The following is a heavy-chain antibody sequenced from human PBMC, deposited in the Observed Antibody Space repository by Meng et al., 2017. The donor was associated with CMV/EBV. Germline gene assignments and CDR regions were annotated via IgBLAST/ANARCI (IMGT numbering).Heavy chain of an antibody. CDR2: IKQDGSEK. CDR1: GFTFSSYW. J-gene: IGHJ4*02. V-gene: IGHV3-7*01. CDR3: ARDMVVPATASYYFDF. Sequence: GESLKISCAASGFTFSSYWMSWVRQAPGKGLEWVANIKQDGSEKYYVDSVKGRFTISRDNAKNSLYLQMNSLRAEDTAVYYCARDMVVPATASYYFDFWAQGTLVTVSS. D-gene: IGHD2-2*01.